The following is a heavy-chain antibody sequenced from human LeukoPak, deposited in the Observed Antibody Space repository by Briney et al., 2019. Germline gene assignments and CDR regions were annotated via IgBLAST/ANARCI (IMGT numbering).Heavy chain of an antibody. V-gene: IGHV4-4*02. CDR2: IYHSGST. CDR3: ASYYYDSSGASY. Sequence: SETLSLTCAVSGGSISSSNWWSWVRQPPGKGLEWIGEIYHSGSTNYNPSLKSRVTISVDKSKNQFSLKLSSVTAADTAVYYCASYYYDSSGASYWGQGTLVTVSS. J-gene: IGHJ4*02. D-gene: IGHD3-22*01. CDR1: GGSISSSNW.